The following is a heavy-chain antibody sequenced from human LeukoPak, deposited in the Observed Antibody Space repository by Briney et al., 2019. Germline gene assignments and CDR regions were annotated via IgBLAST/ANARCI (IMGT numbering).Heavy chain of an antibody. CDR1: GGSISSSSYY. CDR3: ARQKGYYGDNFFDS. V-gene: IGHV4-39*01. D-gene: IGHD3-16*01. CDR2: IYYSGST. J-gene: IGHJ4*02. Sequence: SETLSLTCAVSGGSISSSSYYWGWIRQPPGKGLEWIGSIYYSGSTSYNPSLESRVSISVDTSKNQFSLKLSSVTAADTAVYYCARQKGYYGDNFFDSWGQGTLVTVSS.